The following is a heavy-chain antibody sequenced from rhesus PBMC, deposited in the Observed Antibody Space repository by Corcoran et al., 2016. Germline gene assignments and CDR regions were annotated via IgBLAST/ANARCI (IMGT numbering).Heavy chain of an antibody. CDR1: GTSITVDW. Sequence: QVQLQESGPGLVKPSETLSLTCAVSGTSITVDWWNWIRQPPGKGLEGIGEVKGKGVIVDYSPSLKSRATISNDASKNQFSLRLTAMTAADTAIYYCARSRLYNSLDVWGRGVLVTVSS. V-gene: IGHV4-80*01. CDR2: VKGKGVIV. J-gene: IGHJ5-2*02. CDR3: ARSRLYNSLDV. D-gene: IGHD4-17*01.